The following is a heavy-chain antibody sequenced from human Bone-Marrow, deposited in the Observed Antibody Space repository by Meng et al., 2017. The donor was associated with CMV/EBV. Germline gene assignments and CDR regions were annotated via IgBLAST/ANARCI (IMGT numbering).Heavy chain of an antibody. J-gene: IGHJ4*02. CDR3: ARESIAAAGVLDY. V-gene: IGHV3-7*01. CDR2: IKQDGSEK. Sequence: GESLKISCAGSGFTLSSYWMSWVRQAPGKGLEWVANIKQDGSEKYYVDSVKGRFTISRDNAKQSLYLQMNSLRAEDTAVYYCARESIAAAGVLDYWGQGTLVTVSS. CDR1: GFTLSSYW. D-gene: IGHD6-13*01.